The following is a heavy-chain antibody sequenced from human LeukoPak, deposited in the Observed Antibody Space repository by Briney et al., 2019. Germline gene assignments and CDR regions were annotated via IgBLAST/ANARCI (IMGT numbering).Heavy chain of an antibody. CDR1: GFTVSSNY. CDR2: IYSGGST. CDR3: ARGDWNDGLDY. D-gene: IGHD1-1*01. V-gene: IGHV3-53*01. J-gene: IGHJ4*02. Sequence: GGSLRLSCAASGFTVSSNYMSWVRQAPGKRLEWVSVIYSGGSTYYADSVKGRFTISRDNSKNALYLQMNSLRAEDTAVYYCARGDWNDGLDYWGQGTLVTVSS.